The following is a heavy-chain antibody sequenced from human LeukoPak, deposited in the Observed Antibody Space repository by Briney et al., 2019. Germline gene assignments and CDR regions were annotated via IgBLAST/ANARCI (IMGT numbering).Heavy chain of an antibody. CDR3: ARDGPRGFDY. CDR2: IYYSGST. V-gene: IGHV4-59*12. J-gene: IGHJ4*02. CDR1: GASIRSYY. Sequence: SETLSLTCAVSGASIRSYYWSWIRQPPGKGLEWIGYIYYSGSTNYNPSLKSRVTVSVDTNKNQFSLKLSSVTAADTAVYYCARDGPRGFDYWGQGTLVTVSS.